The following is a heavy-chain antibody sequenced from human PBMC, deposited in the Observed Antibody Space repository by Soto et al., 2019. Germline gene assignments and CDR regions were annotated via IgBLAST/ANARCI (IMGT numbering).Heavy chain of an antibody. V-gene: IGHV6-1*01. CDR3: ARGGGYCGSTSCYERGWFDP. CDR1: GDSVSSNSAA. Sequence: SQTLSLTCAISGDSVSSNSAAWNWIRQSPSRGLEWLGRTYYRSKWYSDYAVSVKSRITINPDTSKNQFSLQLNSVTPEDTAVYYCARGGGYCGSTSCYERGWFDPWGQGTLVTSPQ. CDR2: TYYRSKWYS. J-gene: IGHJ5*02. D-gene: IGHD2-2*01.